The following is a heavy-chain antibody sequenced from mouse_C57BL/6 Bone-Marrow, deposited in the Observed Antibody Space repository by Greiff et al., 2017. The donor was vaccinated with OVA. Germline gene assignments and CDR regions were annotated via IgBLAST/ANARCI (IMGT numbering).Heavy chain of an antibody. J-gene: IGHJ3*01. V-gene: IGHV1-55*01. CDR1: GYTFTSYW. Sequence: QVHVKQPGAELVKPGASVKMSCKASGYTFTSYWITWVKQRPGQGLEWIGDIYPGSGSTNYNEKFKSKATLTVDTSSSTAYMQLSSLTSEDSAVYYCAYGPFAYWGQGTLVTVSA. CDR2: IYPGSGST. CDR3: AYGPFAY. D-gene: IGHD1-1*02.